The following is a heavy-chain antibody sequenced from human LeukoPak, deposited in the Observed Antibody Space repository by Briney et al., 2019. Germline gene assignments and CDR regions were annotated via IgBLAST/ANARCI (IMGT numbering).Heavy chain of an antibody. J-gene: IGHJ4*02. Sequence: ASVKVSCKASGYTFISYGISWVRPAPGQGLEWMGWISAYNGNTNYAQKLQGRVTMTTNTSTSTAYMELRSLKSDDTAVYYCARDKAVAVSIFDYWGQGTLVTVSS. V-gene: IGHV1-18*01. CDR3: ARDKAVAVSIFDY. CDR1: GYTFISYG. D-gene: IGHD6-19*01. CDR2: ISAYNGNT.